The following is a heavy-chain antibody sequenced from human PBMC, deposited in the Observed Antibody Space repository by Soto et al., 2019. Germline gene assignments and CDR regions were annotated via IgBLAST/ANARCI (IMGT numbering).Heavy chain of an antibody. CDR3: VSWVSAHFDN. D-gene: IGHD2-8*01. V-gene: IGHV3-23*01. Sequence: VSLRLSCAASGFTLDNGMTWVRQAPGKGLEWISTIDYSGANTHYADSVKGRFTISRDKSRNTVALQMSNLRAEDTALYYCVSWVSAHFDNWGQGTLVTVSS. CDR1: GFTLDNG. CDR2: IDYSGANT. J-gene: IGHJ4*02.